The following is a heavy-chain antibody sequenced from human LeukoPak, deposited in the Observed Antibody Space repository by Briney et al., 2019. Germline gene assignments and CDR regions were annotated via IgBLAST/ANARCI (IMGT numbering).Heavy chain of an antibody. J-gene: IGHJ6*03. Sequence: PGGSLRLSCAATGFTFSNFAMHWVRQAPGKGLEWVAVVPYDGSYKYYADSVKGRFTISRDNSKNKLYLQMNSLRAEDTAVYYCATEITPYYYMDVWGKGTTVTVSS. D-gene: IGHD3-16*01. CDR1: GFTFSNFA. V-gene: IGHV3-30*04. CDR2: VPYDGSYK. CDR3: ATEITPYYYMDV.